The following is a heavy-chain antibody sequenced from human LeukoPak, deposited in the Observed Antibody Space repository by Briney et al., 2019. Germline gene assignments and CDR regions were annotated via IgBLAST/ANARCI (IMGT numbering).Heavy chain of an antibody. CDR2: ISGSSSPI. CDR1: GFTFSSYS. Sequence: PGGSLRLSCAASGFTFSSYSINWVRQAPGKGLEWVSYISGSSSPIYYADSVKGRFTISRDNAKNSLYLQMNSLGAEDTAVYYCARDLSPVAPNYGSGYWGQGTLVTVSS. CDR3: ARDLSPVAPNYGSGY. D-gene: IGHD2-15*01. V-gene: IGHV3-48*04. J-gene: IGHJ4*02.